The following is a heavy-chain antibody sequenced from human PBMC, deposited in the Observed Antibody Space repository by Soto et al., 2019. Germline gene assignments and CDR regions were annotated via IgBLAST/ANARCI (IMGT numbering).Heavy chain of an antibody. Sequence: GGSLRLSCAASGFTFSDYYMSWIRQAPGKGLEWVSYISSSGSTIYYADSVKGRFTISRDNAKNSLYLQMNSLRAEDTAVYYCARVWGRSRSRATNCSSTSCYYYYYYGMDVWGQGTTVTVSS. CDR1: GFTFSDYY. CDR2: ISSSGSTI. CDR3: ARVWGRSRSRATNCSSTSCYYYYYYGMDV. V-gene: IGHV3-11*01. J-gene: IGHJ6*02. D-gene: IGHD2-2*01.